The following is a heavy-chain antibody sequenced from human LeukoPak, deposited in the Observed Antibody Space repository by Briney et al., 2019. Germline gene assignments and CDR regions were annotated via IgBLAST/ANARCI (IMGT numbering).Heavy chain of an antibody. CDR2: INPNSGGT. CDR1: GYSFTGYY. D-gene: IGHD2-2*01. J-gene: IGHJ3*02. CDR3: ATARDRVVPAAEDAFDI. Sequence: ASVKVSCKASGYSFTGYYIHWVRQAPGQGLEWMGWINPNSGGTNYAQKFQGRVTMTRDTSISTVYMELSSLRSEDTAVYYCATARDRVVPAAEDAFDIWGQGTMVTVSS. V-gene: IGHV1-2*02.